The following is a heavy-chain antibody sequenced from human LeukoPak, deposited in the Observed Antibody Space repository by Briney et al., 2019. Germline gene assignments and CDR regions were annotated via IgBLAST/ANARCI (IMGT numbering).Heavy chain of an antibody. V-gene: IGHV3-43*01. J-gene: IGHJ3*02. D-gene: IGHD3-3*01. CDR3: AKDRITIFGVVNRYDAFDI. CDR1: GFTFDDYT. CDR2: ISWDGGST. Sequence: PGGSLRLSCAASGFTFDDYTMHWVRQAPGKGLEWVSLISWDGGSTYYADSVKGRFTISRENSKNSLYLQMNSLRTEDTALYYCAKDRITIFGVVNRYDAFDIWGQGTMVTVSS.